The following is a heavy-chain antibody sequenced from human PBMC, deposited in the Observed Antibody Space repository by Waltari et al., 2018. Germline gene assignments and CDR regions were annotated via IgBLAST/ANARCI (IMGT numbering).Heavy chain of an antibody. CDR1: GFTFSSYG. CDR3: AKGGRYYYDSSGYYSLLGYFDY. D-gene: IGHD3-22*01. V-gene: IGHV3-30*18. CDR2: IWYDGSNK. Sequence: VQLVESGGGVVQPGRSLRISCAASGFTFSSYGMPWVRQAPGKGLEWLAVIWYDGSNKYYADSVKGRFTISRDNPKNTLYLQMNSLRAEDTAMYYCAKGGRYYYDSSGYYSLLGYFDYWGQGTLVTVSS. J-gene: IGHJ4*02.